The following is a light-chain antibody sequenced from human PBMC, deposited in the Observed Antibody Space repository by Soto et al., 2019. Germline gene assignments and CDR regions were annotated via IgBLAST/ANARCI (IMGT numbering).Light chain of an antibody. CDR2: GAS. CDR1: QSVTNNY. Sequence: EFVLTQSPGTLSLSPGERATLSCRASQSVTNNYLAWYQLKTGQAPRLLIYGASSRVIGIPDRFSGSGSGTDFTLTISRLEPEDFAMYYCQQYGSLWTFGQGTKVEFK. CDR3: QQYGSLWT. V-gene: IGKV3-20*01. J-gene: IGKJ1*01.